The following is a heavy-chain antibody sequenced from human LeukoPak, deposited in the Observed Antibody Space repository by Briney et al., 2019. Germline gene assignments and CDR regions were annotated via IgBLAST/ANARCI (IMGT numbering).Heavy chain of an antibody. CDR3: ARLSGSYPFDY. CDR2: IYYTGST. CDR1: GGSVSSVGNY. D-gene: IGHD1-26*01. V-gene: IGHV4-61*08. Sequence: SETLSLTCTVSGGSVSSVGNYWSWIRQPPGEGLEWIGYIYYTGSTNYNPSLKSRVTISIDTSKKQFSLKLNSVTAADTAVYYCARLSGSYPFDYWGQGTLVTVSS. J-gene: IGHJ4*02.